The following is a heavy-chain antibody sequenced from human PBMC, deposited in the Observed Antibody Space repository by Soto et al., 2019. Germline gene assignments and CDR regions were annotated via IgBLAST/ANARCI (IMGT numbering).Heavy chain of an antibody. CDR3: VRDPYLPTAGRLASLHY. Sequence: GGSLRLSCAASGFSFRSYAMHWVRQAPGKGLEWVAVIWYDGVNNYYADAVKGRFTISRDNSNNTRYVQMNSLKAEDTAVYYCVRDPYLPTAGRLASLHYWGPGTLVTVSS. V-gene: IGHV3-33*08. CDR2: IWYDGVNN. D-gene: IGHD1-1*01. J-gene: IGHJ4*02. CDR1: GFSFRSYA.